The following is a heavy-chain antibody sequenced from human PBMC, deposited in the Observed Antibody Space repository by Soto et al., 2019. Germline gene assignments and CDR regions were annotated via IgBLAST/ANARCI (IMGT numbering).Heavy chain of an antibody. V-gene: IGHV3-64D*06. CDR2: VRGNGDPP. J-gene: IGHJ4*02. CDR1: GFTFSSYA. D-gene: IGHD5-12*01. Sequence: GGSLRLSCSASGFTFSSYAMHWVRQAPGKGLEYVSGVRGNGDPPFYADSVKGRFTISRDNSKNTLYLQMSSLSANDTAVYYCVKSRGGNNFDFFDWGQGALVTVSS. CDR3: VKSRGGNNFDFFD.